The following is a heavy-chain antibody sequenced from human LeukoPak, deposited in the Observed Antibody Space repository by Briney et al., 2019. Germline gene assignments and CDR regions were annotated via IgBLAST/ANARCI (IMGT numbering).Heavy chain of an antibody. CDR1: GFTFSSYA. V-gene: IGHV3-64*01. D-gene: IGHD2-2*01. CDR3: ARSIVVVPAIRHHDAFDI. J-gene: IGHJ3*02. CDR2: ISSNGGST. Sequence: PGGSLRLSCAASGFTFSSYAMHWVRQAPGKGLEYVSAISSNGGSTYYANPVKGRFTISRDNSKNTLYLQMGSLRAEDMAVYYCARSIVVVPAIRHHDAFDIWGQGTMVTVSS.